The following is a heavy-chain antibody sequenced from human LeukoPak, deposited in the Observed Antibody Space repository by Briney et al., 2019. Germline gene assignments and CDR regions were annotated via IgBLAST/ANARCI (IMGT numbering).Heavy chain of an antibody. Sequence: PGGSLRLSCAASGFTFSSYAMSWVRQAPGKGLEWVSAISGSGGSTYYADSVKGRFAISRDNSKNTLYLQMNSLRAEDTAVYYCAKVGTGTGASFDYWGQGTLVTVSS. CDR3: AKVGTGTGASFDY. V-gene: IGHV3-23*01. D-gene: IGHD1-7*01. CDR1: GFTFSSYA. CDR2: ISGSGGST. J-gene: IGHJ4*02.